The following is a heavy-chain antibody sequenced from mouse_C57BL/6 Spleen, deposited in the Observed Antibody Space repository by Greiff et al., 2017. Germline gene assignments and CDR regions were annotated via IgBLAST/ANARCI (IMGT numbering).Heavy chain of an antibody. D-gene: IGHD1-1*01. CDR2: IDPSDSYT. CDR1: GYTFTSYW. J-gene: IGHJ1*03. CDR3: ARYGSSPERYFDV. Sequence: VQLQQPGAELVMPGASVKLSCKASGYTFTSYWMHWVKQRPGQGLEWIGEIDPSDSYTNYNQKFKGQSTLTVDKSSRTAYMQLCSLTSEDSAGYYCARYGSSPERYFDVWGTGTTVTVSS. V-gene: IGHV1-69*01.